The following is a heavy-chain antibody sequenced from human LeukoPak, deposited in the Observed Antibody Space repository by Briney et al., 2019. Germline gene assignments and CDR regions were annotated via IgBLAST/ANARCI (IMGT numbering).Heavy chain of an antibody. CDR2: IYPGDSDT. CDR1: GYRFPIYW. Sequence: GESLKISCKGSGYRFPIYWIAWVRQMPGKGLEWMGIIYPGDSDTRYSTSFQGQITISADKSISTAYLQWSSLKASDTAMYYCARRSTYGSGTNYLFDYWGQGTLVTVSS. CDR3: ARRSTYGSGTNYLFDY. D-gene: IGHD3-10*01. J-gene: IGHJ4*02. V-gene: IGHV5-51*01.